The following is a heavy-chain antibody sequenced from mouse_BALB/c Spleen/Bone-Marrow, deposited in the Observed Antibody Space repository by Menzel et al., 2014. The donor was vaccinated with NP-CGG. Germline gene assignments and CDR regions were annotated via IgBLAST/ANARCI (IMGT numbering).Heavy chain of an antibody. Sequence: VKLMESGPELVKPGASVKIPCKASGYAFSSSWMNWVKQRPGQGLEWIGRIYPGDGDTNYNGKFKGKATLTADKSSSTAYMQLSSLTSVDSAVYFCARDYGSSYGGVDYWGQGTTLTVSS. CDR3: ARDYGSSYGGVDY. D-gene: IGHD1-1*01. J-gene: IGHJ2*01. CDR2: IYPGDGDT. CDR1: GYAFSSSW. V-gene: IGHV1-82*01.